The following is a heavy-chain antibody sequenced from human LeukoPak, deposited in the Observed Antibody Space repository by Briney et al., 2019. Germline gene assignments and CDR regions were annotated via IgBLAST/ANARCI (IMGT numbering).Heavy chain of an antibody. CDR3: ARANPADFNL. D-gene: IGHD1-14*01. V-gene: IGHV3-74*01. CDR1: EFTFSNYW. CDR2: IRGDGIVT. J-gene: IGHJ2*01. Sequence: GGSLRLSCVASEFTFSNYWIHWVRQAPGKGLVWVSRIRGDGIVTNYADSVEGRFTTSRDNAKNTVHLQMNSLRDDDTAVYYCARANPADFNLWGRGTLVTVSS.